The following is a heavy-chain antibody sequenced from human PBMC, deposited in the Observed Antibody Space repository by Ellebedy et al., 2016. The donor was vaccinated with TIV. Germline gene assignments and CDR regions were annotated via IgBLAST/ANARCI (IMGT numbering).Heavy chain of an antibody. CDR3: ARDGGDGYRHGLFNH. D-gene: IGHD5-18*01. Sequence: GESLKISCAASGFTFSGYVMSWVRQAPGKGLDWVASILGSGGSTYYADSVKGRFTISRDNAKNTLYMQMDSLRDEDTALYFCARDGGDGYRHGLFNHWGQGTQVTVSS. J-gene: IGHJ4*02. V-gene: IGHV3-23*01. CDR2: ILGSGGST. CDR1: GFTFSGYV.